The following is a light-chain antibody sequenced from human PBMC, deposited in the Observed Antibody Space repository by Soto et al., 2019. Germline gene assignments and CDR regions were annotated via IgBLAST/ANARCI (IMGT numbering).Light chain of an antibody. Sequence: QSALTQPASVSGSPGQSITISCTGTSSDVGGYNSVSWYQQHPGKAPKLMIYEVNNRPSGVSNRFSGSKSGNTASLTISGLQAEDEADYYCRSYTSTNTRVFGGGTKLTVL. V-gene: IGLV2-14*01. CDR1: SSDVGGYNS. J-gene: IGLJ2*01. CDR2: EVN. CDR3: RSYTSTNTRV.